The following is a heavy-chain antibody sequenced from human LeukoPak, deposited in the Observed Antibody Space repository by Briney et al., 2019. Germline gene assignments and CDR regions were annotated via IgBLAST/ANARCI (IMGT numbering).Heavy chain of an antibody. V-gene: IGHV3-30*04. J-gene: IGHJ4*02. CDR2: VSYDGSYK. CDR3: ARAPGYGAAYYFDY. D-gene: IGHD1-1*01. Sequence: GGSLRLSCAAAGFTFSKFAMHWVRQAPGKGLEWVAVVSYDGSYKYHADSVKGRFTISRDNSKNTLYLQMNSLRAEDTAVYYCARAPGYGAAYYFDYWGQGTLVTVSS. CDR1: GFTFSKFA.